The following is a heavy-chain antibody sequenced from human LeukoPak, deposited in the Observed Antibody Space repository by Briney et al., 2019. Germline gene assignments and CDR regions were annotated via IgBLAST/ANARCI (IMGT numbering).Heavy chain of an antibody. V-gene: IGHV3-30*07. J-gene: IGHJ4*02. Sequence: GGSLRLSCAASGFTFSTYPMHWVRQAPGKGLEWVAVISSDGSNQYYADSVKGRFTISRDNAKNTLNLQMNSLRAEDTAVYYCARGFSSGWYLFGDFWGQGALVTVSS. CDR2: ISSDGSNQ. D-gene: IGHD6-19*01. CDR3: ARGFSSGWYLFGDF. CDR1: GFTFSTYP.